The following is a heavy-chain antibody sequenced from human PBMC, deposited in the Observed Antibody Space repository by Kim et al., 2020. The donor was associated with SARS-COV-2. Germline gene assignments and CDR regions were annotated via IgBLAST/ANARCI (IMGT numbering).Heavy chain of an antibody. V-gene: IGHV4-59*01. CDR3: ARTNRDFWSGIVWTYGMDV. Sequence: SRVTISVDTSKNQFSLKLSSVTAADTAVYYCARTNRDFWSGIVWTYGMDVWGQGTTVTVSS. J-gene: IGHJ6*02. D-gene: IGHD3-3*01.